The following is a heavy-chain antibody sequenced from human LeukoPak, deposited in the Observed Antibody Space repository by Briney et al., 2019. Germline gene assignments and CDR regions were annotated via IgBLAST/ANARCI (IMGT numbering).Heavy chain of an antibody. Sequence: PGRSLRLSCAASGFTFSNYGMHWVRQAPGKGLEWVAIIWYDGSNKYYADSVKGRFTISRDNSKNTLYLQMNSLRAEDTAVYYCARDGGYGGNPNDAFDMRGQGTMVTVSS. J-gene: IGHJ3*02. CDR1: GFTFSNYG. D-gene: IGHD4-23*01. V-gene: IGHV3-33*08. CDR2: IWYDGSNK. CDR3: ARDGGYGGNPNDAFDM.